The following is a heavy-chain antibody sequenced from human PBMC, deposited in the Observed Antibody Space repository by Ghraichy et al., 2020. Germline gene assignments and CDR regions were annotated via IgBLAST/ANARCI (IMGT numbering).Heavy chain of an antibody. CDR3: ARDAHEYSSSSADY. J-gene: IGHJ4*02. Sequence: GGSLRLSCAASGFTFSSYGMHWVRQAPGKGLEWMAVILYDGSNKYYADSVKGRFTISRDNSKNTLYLQMNSLRAEDTAVYYCARDAHEYSSSSADYWGQGTLVTVSS. CDR2: ILYDGSNK. CDR1: GFTFSSYG. V-gene: IGHV3-33*01. D-gene: IGHD6-6*01.